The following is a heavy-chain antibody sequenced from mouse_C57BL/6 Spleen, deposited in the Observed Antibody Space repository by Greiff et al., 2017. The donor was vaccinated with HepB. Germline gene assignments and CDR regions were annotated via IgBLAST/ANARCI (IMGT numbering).Heavy chain of an antibody. D-gene: IGHD3-2*02. CDR3: AKTAQATWFAY. J-gene: IGHJ3*01. CDR1: GYAFSSYW. CDR2: IYPGDGDT. Sequence: VQLQESGAELVKPGASVKISCKASGYAFSSYWMNWVKQRPGKGLEWIGQIYPGDGDTNYNGKFKGKATLTADKSSSTAYMQLSSRTSEDSAVYFCAKTAQATWFAYWGQGTLVTVSA. V-gene: IGHV1-80*01.